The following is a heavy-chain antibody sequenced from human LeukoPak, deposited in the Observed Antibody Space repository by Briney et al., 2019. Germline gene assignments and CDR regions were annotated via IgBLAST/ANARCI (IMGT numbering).Heavy chain of an antibody. CDR3: ARSIAVAGTTGWFDP. J-gene: IGHJ5*02. CDR2: IYTSGST. Sequence: PSETLSLTCTVSGGSISSYYWSWIRQPAVKGLEWIGRIYTSGSTNYNPSLKSRVTMSVDTSKNQFSLKLSSVTAADTAVYYCARSIAVAGTTGWFDPWGQGTLVTVSS. D-gene: IGHD6-19*01. V-gene: IGHV4-4*07. CDR1: GGSISSYY.